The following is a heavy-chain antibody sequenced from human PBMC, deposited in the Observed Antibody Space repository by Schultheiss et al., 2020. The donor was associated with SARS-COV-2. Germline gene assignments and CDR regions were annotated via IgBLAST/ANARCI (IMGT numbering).Heavy chain of an antibody. J-gene: IGHJ4*02. Sequence: SETLSLTCTVSGVSISSSSYYWGWIRQPPGKGLEWIGYIYYSGSTNYNPSLKSRVTISVDTSKNQFSLKLSSVTAADTAVYYCAREWTAAPFDYWGQGTLVTVSS. D-gene: IGHD2-2*01. CDR2: IYYSGST. CDR1: GVSISSSSYY. CDR3: AREWTAAPFDY. V-gene: IGHV4-61*05.